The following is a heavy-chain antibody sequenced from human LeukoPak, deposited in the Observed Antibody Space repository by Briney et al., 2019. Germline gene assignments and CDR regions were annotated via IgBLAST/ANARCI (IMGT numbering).Heavy chain of an antibody. Sequence: PGGSLTLSCEASAFIFSIDWMRWVRHAPGKGLVWVSRINSDGRNTNYADSVKGRFTISRDNAKKTLYLQMNSLRAEDTAVYYCARGAQGAWFDPWGQGTLVTVSS. CDR3: ARGAQGAWFDP. J-gene: IGHJ5*02. CDR2: INSDGRNT. CDR1: AFIFSIDW. V-gene: IGHV3-74*01.